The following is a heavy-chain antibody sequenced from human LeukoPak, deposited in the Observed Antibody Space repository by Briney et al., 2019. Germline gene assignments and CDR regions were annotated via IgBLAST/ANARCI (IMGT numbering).Heavy chain of an antibody. CDR1: GYTFTSYY. V-gene: IGHV1-46*01. D-gene: IGHD3-22*01. CDR2: INPSGGST. Sequence: ASVKVSCKASGYTFTSYYMHWVRQAPGQGLEWMGIINPSGGSTSYAQKFQGRVTITADESTSTAYMELSSLRSEDTAVYYCASAGYYDSSGYPYFDYWGQGTLVTVSS. CDR3: ASAGYYDSSGYPYFDY. J-gene: IGHJ4*02.